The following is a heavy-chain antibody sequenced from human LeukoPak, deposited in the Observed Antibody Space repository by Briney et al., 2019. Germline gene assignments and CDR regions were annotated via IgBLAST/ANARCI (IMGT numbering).Heavy chain of an antibody. CDR2: ISGSGSAT. Sequence: GGSLRLSCAASGFTFSGYSMTWVRQAPGKGLEWVSYISGSGSATSYADSVEGRVTISIDNAKNSLYLQMNSLRDEDRAVYYCARERIAMGGTGRYYFDYWGEGTLVAVSS. D-gene: IGHD6-19*01. J-gene: IGHJ4*02. CDR1: GFTFSGYS. CDR3: ARERIAMGGTGRYYFDY. V-gene: IGHV3-48*02.